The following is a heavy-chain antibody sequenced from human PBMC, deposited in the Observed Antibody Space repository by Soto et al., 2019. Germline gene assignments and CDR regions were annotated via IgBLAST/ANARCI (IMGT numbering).Heavy chain of an antibody. CDR2: IFPSDSDT. J-gene: IGHJ5*02. Sequence: GESLKISCRTSGYRFSSYWIAWVRQMPGKGLEWMGIIFPSDSDTRYSPSFQGQVTISADRSTSTVFLQWASLKASDTAVYFCARKDKSGYFNWFDPWGQGTLVTVSS. CDR3: ARKDKSGYFNWFDP. CDR1: GYRFSSYW. V-gene: IGHV5-51*01. D-gene: IGHD3-22*01.